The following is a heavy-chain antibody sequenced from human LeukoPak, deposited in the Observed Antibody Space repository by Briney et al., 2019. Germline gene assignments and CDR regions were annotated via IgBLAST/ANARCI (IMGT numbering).Heavy chain of an antibody. Sequence: SETLSLTCAVYGGSCSGYYWSWIRQPAGKGLEWIGRIYTSGSTNYNPSLKSRVTMSVDTSKNQFSLKLSSVTAADTAVYYCARQTGSGLFILPGGQGTLVTVSS. CDR1: GGSCSGYY. D-gene: IGHD3/OR15-3a*01. V-gene: IGHV4-59*10. J-gene: IGHJ4*02. CDR3: ARQTGSGLFILP. CDR2: IYTSGST.